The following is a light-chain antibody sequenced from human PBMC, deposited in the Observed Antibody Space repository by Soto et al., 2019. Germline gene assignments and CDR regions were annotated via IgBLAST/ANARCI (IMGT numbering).Light chain of an antibody. CDR3: ATWDSSLSAGV. J-gene: IGLJ2*01. CDR1: SSNIGNNY. CDR2: DNN. Sequence: QSALTQPPSVSAAPGQKVTISCSGSSSNIGNNYVSWYQQLPGTAPKLLIYDNNERPSGIPDRFSGSKSGTSATLGITGLQTGDEADYCCATWDSSLSAGVFGGGTKVTVL. V-gene: IGLV1-51*01.